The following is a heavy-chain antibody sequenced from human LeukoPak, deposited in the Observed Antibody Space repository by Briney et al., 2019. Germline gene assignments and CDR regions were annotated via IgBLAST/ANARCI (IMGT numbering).Heavy chain of an antibody. CDR1: GGSITSGSYY. CDR3: ARVATVVTPGLDWFDP. Sequence: SETLSLTCTVSGGSITSGSYYWSWIRQPAGKGLEWIGRIYISGSTNYNPSLKSRVTISVDTSKNQFSLKLSSVTAADTAVYYCARVATVVTPGLDWFDPWGQGTLVTVSS. J-gene: IGHJ5*02. V-gene: IGHV4-61*02. D-gene: IGHD4-23*01. CDR2: IYISGST.